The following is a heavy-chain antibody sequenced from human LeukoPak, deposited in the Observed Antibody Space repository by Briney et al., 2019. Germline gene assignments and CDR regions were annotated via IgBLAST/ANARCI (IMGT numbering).Heavy chain of an antibody. V-gene: IGHV4-59*01. D-gene: IGHD4-17*01. CDR1: GGSISSYY. CDR3: ARSEYGDYGDFDY. Sequence: SETLSLTCTVSGGSISSYYWSWIRQPPGKGLEWIGYIYYSGSTNYNPSLKSRVTISVDTSKNQFSLKLSSVTAADTAVYYCARSEYGDYGDFDYWGQGTLVTVSS. J-gene: IGHJ4*02. CDR2: IYYSGST.